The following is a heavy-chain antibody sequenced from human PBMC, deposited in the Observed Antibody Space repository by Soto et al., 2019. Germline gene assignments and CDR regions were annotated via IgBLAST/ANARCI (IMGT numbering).Heavy chain of an antibody. Sequence: LGLSCAASGFTFSSYSMNWVRQTPGKALAWVSYISSSSSTIYYAESLKGRLTTSRDNAKNSLYLQVNSLRNEDTAVYYCARDSTKLELRSWYFEYWGQGTLVNVSS. D-gene: IGHD1-7*01. CDR1: GFTFSSYS. J-gene: IGHJ4*02. CDR2: ISSSSSTI. CDR3: ARDSTKLELRSWYFEY. V-gene: IGHV3-48*02.